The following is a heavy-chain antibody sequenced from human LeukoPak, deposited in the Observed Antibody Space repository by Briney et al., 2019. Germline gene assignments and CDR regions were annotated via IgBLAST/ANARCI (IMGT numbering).Heavy chain of an antibody. V-gene: IGHV3-74*01. Sequence: GGSLRLSCAASGFTFSTYWMHWVRQAPGKGMVWVSSINGDGSRTVYADSVKDRCTISRDNGENTVFLQMNSLRAEDTAVYYCASAYFMDVWGKGTTVTVSS. J-gene: IGHJ6*03. CDR1: GFTFSTYW. CDR2: INGDGSRT. CDR3: ASAYFMDV.